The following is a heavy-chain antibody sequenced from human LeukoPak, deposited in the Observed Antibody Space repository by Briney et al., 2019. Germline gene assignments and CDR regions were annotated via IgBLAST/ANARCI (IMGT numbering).Heavy chain of an antibody. CDR3: AKVKRDSGSYFFDS. Sequence: PGRSLRLSCAASTFTFTNYAMTWVRQAPGKGLGWVSSISGRGGSTYYADSVKGRFTISRDNSKNTLFLQMNSLRAEDTAVYFCAKVKRDSGSYFFDSWGQGTLVTVSS. J-gene: IGHJ4*02. V-gene: IGHV3-23*01. CDR2: ISGRGGST. D-gene: IGHD1-26*01. CDR1: TFTFTNYA.